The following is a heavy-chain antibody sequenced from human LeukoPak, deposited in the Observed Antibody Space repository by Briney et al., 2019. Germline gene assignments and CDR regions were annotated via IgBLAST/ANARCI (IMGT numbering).Heavy chain of an antibody. J-gene: IGHJ4*02. Sequence: KPSETLSLTCTVSGGSISSSSYYWGWIRQPPGKGLEWIGSIYYSGSTYYNPSLKSRVTISVDTSKNQFSLKLSSVTAADTAVYYCARGYFDWLNYVWFDYWGQGTLVTVSS. V-gene: IGHV4-39*07. CDR3: ARGYFDWLNYVWFDY. CDR2: IYYSGST. CDR1: GGSISSSSYY. D-gene: IGHD3-9*01.